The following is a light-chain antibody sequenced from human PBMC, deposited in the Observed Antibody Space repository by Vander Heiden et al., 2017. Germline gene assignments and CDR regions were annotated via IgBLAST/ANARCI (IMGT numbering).Light chain of an antibody. V-gene: IGLV6-57*02. CDR1: SDSIASNY. CDR3: QSYDSSNVV. CDR2: EDN. Sequence: NFMLTQPHSVSESPATTVTLSCTGSSDSIASNYVQSYQQRPGSAPTTVIYEDNKRPSGVPDRFSGSIDSSSNSASLTISGLKTEDEADYYGQSYDSSNVVFGGGTKLTVL. J-gene: IGLJ2*01.